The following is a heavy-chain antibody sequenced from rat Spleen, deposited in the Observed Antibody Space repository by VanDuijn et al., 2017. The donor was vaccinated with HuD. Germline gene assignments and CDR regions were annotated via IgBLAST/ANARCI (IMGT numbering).Heavy chain of an antibody. J-gene: IGHJ2*01. V-gene: IGHV5-27*01. CDR3: STAGSFTDYYFAGGFDY. CDR2: ISTGGGNT. D-gene: IGHD1-6*01. Sequence: EVQLVESGGGLVQPGRSLKLSCAASGFTFSNYYMAWVRQAPTKGLEWVAYISTGGGNTYYRDSVKGRFTVSRDNAKSTLYLQTDSPSSEDTATYYCSTAGSFTDYYFAGGFDYWGQGVMVTVSS. CDR1: GFTFSNYY.